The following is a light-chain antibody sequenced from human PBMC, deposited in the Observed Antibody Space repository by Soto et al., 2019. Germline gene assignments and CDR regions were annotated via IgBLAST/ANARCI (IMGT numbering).Light chain of an antibody. CDR1: QSVSSSY. CDR2: GAS. CDR3: QQYGSSRT. Sequence: EIVLTQSPGTLSLSPGERATLSCRASQSVSSSYLAWYQQKPGQAPRLLIYGASSRATGIPDRFRGSGSGTDFTVTISRLEPEDVAVYYCQQYGSSRTFGQGTKVEIK. V-gene: IGKV3-20*01. J-gene: IGKJ1*01.